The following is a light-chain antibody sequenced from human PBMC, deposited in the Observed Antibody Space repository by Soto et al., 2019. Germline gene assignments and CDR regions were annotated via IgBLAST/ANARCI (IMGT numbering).Light chain of an antibody. Sequence: EIVLTQSPGTLSLSPGEGATLSCRASQTVSNNYLAWYQQKPGQAPRLLIYATSSRAAGIPDRFSGGGSGTDFTLTISRLEPDDFAVYYCQQYDTSPRTFGQGTKVEI. V-gene: IGKV3-20*01. CDR1: QTVSNNY. J-gene: IGKJ1*01. CDR2: ATS. CDR3: QQYDTSPRT.